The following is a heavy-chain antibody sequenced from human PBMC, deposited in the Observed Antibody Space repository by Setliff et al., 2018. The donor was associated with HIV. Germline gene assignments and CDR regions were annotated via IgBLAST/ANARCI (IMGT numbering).Heavy chain of an antibody. Sequence: PSETLSLTCAVYGGSFSGYYWSWIRQPPGKGLEWIGEINDSGSTNNNPSLKSRVAMSVDTSKNQFSLKLSSVTAADTAVYYCARDLRGDSVPAIAAKSFDIWGQGTLVTVSS. D-gene: IGHD2-21*01. V-gene: IGHV4-34*01. J-gene: IGHJ3*02. CDR2: INDSGST. CDR3: ARDLRGDSVPAIAAKSFDI. CDR1: GGSFSGYY.